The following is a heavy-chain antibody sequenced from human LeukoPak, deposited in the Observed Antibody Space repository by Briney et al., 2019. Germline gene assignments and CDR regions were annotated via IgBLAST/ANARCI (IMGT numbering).Heavy chain of an antibody. CDR3: ARGISSWPYYYYYGMDV. V-gene: IGHV4-34*01. CDR2: ISHSGST. D-gene: IGHD6-13*01. CDR1: GGPFSGYY. J-gene: IGHJ6*02. Sequence: SETLSLTCAVYGGPFSGYYWSWIRQPPGKGLEWIGEISHSGSTNYNPSLKSRVTISVDTSKNQFSLKLSSVTAADTAVYYCARGISSWPYYYYYGMDVWGQGTTVTVSS.